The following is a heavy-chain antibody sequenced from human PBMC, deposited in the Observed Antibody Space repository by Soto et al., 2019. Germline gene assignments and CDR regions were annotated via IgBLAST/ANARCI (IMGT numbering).Heavy chain of an antibody. J-gene: IGHJ4*02. Sequence: ASVKVSCKASGYIFTSYPMHWVRQAPGHRLEWMGWINTGTGNTKYSQNFEGRVSTSRDTSAYTAYMELSSLRSEDTAVYYCTRDNTGLGDYWGQGTLVTVSS. CDR2: INTGTGNT. CDR1: GYIFTSYP. V-gene: IGHV1-3*04. CDR3: TRDNTGLGDY. D-gene: IGHD1-20*01.